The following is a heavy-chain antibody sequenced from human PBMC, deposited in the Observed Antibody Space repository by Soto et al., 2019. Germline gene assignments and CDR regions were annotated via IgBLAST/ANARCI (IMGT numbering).Heavy chain of an antibody. D-gene: IGHD6-19*01. CDR1: GFTFSDYC. J-gene: IGHJ4*02. Sequence: EVQLVESGGGLVQPGGSLRLSCVGSGFTFSDYCLTWVRQAPGKGLEWVANIKADGSEKNYLDSVKGRFTISRDNAKNSVSLQMNSLRPDDTGIYYCAGGRAVAVWGQGTLVIVSS. CDR3: AGGRAVAV. V-gene: IGHV3-7*02. CDR2: IKADGSEK.